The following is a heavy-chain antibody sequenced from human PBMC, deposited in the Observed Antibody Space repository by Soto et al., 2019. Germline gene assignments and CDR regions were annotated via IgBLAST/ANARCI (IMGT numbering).Heavy chain of an antibody. CDR1: GDSVSSNSAA. CDR2: TYYRSKWYN. CDR3: ARGRNPDIVAVVAATHDAFDI. V-gene: IGHV6-1*01. J-gene: IGHJ3*02. Sequence: PSQTLSLPCAISGDSVSSNSAAWNWIRQSPSRGLEWLGRTYYRSKWYNDYAVSVKSRITINPDTSKNQFSLQLNSVTPEDTAVYYCARGRNPDIVAVVAATHDAFDIWGQGTMVTVSS. D-gene: IGHD2-15*01.